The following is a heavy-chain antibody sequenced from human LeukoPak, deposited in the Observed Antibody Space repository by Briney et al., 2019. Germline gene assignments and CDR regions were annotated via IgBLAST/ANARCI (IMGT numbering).Heavy chain of an antibody. J-gene: IGHJ3*02. Sequence: SETLSLTCAVYGGSFSGYYWSWIRQPPGKGLEWIGKINHSGSTNYNPSLKSRVTISVDTSKNQFSLKLSSVTAADTAVYYCARGPVYYYGSGRPPVAFDIWGQGTMVTVSS. D-gene: IGHD3-10*01. CDR1: GGSFSGYY. CDR2: INHSGST. CDR3: ARGPVYYYGSGRPPVAFDI. V-gene: IGHV4-34*01.